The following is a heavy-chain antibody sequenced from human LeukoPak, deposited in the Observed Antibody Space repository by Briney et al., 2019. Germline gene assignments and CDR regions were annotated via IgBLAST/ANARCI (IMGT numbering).Heavy chain of an antibody. V-gene: IGHV3-23*01. CDR2: ISGSGIGT. Sequence: PGGPLRLSCAASGLTFSSDAMSWVRQAPGKGLEWVSAISGSGIGTYYADSVKGRFTISRDNSKNTLYLLMNSLRAEDTAVYYCAKVGYSSGWSHGYYYMDVWGKGTTVTVSS. CDR1: GLTFSSDA. J-gene: IGHJ6*03. CDR3: AKVGYSSGWSHGYYYMDV. D-gene: IGHD6-13*01.